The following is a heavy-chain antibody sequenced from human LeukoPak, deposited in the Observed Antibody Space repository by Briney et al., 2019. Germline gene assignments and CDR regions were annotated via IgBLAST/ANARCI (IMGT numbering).Heavy chain of an antibody. CDR2: IYYSGST. J-gene: IGHJ6*02. V-gene: IGHV4-59*01. Sequence: SETLSLTCTVSGGSISGYYWSWIRQPPGKGLEWIGYIYYSGSTNFNPSLKSRVTISVDTSKNQFSLKLSSVTAADTAVYYCARSSSSYYYYYYGMDVWGQGTTVTVSS. CDR3: ARSSSSYYYYYYGMDV. D-gene: IGHD6-6*01. CDR1: GGSISGYY.